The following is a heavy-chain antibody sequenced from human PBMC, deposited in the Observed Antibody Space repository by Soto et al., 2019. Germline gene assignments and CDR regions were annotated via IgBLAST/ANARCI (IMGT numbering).Heavy chain of an antibody. CDR2: ISSSSSYI. Sequence: RLSCAASGFTFSSYSMNWVRQAPGKGLEWVSSISSSSSYIYYADSVKGRFTISRDNAKNSLYLQMNSLRAEDTAVYYCARDGTLGDYYASSGYPNWFDPWGQGTLVTVSS. J-gene: IGHJ5*02. CDR1: GFTFSSYS. CDR3: ARDGTLGDYYASSGYPNWFDP. V-gene: IGHV3-21*01. D-gene: IGHD3-22*01.